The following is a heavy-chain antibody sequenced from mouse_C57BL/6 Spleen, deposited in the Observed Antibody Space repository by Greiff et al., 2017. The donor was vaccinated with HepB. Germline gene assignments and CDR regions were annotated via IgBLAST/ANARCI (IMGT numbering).Heavy chain of an antibody. CDR3: TRVSGGYYFDY. Sequence: EVQRVESGEGLVKPGGSLKLSCAASGFTFSSYAMSWVRQTPEKRLEWVAYISSGGDYIYYADTVKGRFTISRDNARNTLYLQMSSLKSEDTAMYYCTRVSGGYYFDYWGQGTTLTVSS. V-gene: IGHV5-9-1*02. CDR1: GFTFSSYA. CDR2: ISSGGDYI. J-gene: IGHJ2*01. D-gene: IGHD1-1*02.